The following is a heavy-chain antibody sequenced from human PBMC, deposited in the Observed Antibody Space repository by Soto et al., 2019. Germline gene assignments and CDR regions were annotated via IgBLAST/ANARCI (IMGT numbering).Heavy chain of an antibody. Sequence: QVQLVESGGGVVQPGRSLRLSCAASGFTFSSYGMHWVRQAPGKGLAWVAVIWYDGRNTYYADSVKGRFTISRDNSKNTLYLQMNSLRAEDTAVYYCARTAYYYDSSGYYFDCWGQGTLVTVSS. CDR2: IWYDGRNT. D-gene: IGHD3-22*01. CDR1: GFTFSSYG. CDR3: ARTAYYYDSSGYYFDC. V-gene: IGHV3-33*01. J-gene: IGHJ4*02.